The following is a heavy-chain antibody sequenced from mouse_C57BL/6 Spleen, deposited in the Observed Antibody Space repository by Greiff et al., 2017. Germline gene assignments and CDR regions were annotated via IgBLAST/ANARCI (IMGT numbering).Heavy chain of an antibody. CDR2: IDPSASET. CDR1: GYTFTSYW. CDR3: ARTIYSGSSYRYFEV. V-gene: IGHV1-52*01. Sequence: QVQLQQPGAELVRPGSSVKLSCKASGYTFTSYWMHWVKQRPIQGLEWIGNIDPSASETHYNQKFKDKATLTVDKSSSTAYMQLSSLTSEDSAVYYCARTIYSGSSYRYFEVWGTGTTVTVSS. D-gene: IGHD1-1*01. J-gene: IGHJ1*03.